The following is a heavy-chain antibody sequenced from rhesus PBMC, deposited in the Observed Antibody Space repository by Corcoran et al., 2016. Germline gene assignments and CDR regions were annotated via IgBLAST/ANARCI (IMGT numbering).Heavy chain of an antibody. J-gene: IGHJ4*01. Sequence: LKLQESGQVLVRPSETLSLTRAVSVGPITSTSWSWFPQPAGKGLEGVGRISGSGGSTDYNTYLKNRVTISKDTSKTQFSLKLREVTDANTAVYYCAQGRIAAAVSWGQGVLVTVSS. V-gene: IGHV4-173*01. CDR3: AQGRIAAAVS. D-gene: IGHD6-25*01. CDR1: VGPITSTS. CDR2: ISGSGGST.